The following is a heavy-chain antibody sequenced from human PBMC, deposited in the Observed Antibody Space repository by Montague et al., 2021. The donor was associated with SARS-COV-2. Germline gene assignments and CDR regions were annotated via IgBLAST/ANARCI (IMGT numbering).Heavy chain of an antibody. CDR3: ARGSGWMGNAFDI. D-gene: IGHD6-19*01. V-gene: IGHV4-59*01. CDR1: GGSISSYY. J-gene: IGHJ3*02. Sequence: SETLSLTCTVSGGSISSYYWSWIRKPPGKGLEWIGYIYYSGSTNYNPSLKSRVTISVDTSKNQFSLKLSSVTAADTAVYYCARGSGWMGNAFDIWGHGAMVTVSS. CDR2: IYYSGST.